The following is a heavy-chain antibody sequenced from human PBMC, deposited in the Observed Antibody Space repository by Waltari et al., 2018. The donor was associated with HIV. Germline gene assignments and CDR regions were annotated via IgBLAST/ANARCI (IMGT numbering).Heavy chain of an antibody. CDR2: IYYSGST. CDR3: ARSHDSSGYYNFDY. CDR1: GGPISTYY. J-gene: IGHJ4*02. V-gene: IGHV4-59*01. Sequence: QVQLQASGPGLVTPSETLSLPCTVSGGPISTYYWSLIWQPPGKGLEWIGYIYYSGSTNYNPSLKSRVTISVDTSKNQVSLKLSSVTAADTAVYYCARSHDSSGYYNFDYWGQGTLVTVSS. D-gene: IGHD3-22*01.